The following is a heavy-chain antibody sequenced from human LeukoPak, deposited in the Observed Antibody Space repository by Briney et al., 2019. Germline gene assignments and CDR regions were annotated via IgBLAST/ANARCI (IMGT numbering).Heavy chain of an antibody. CDR1: GGSFSGYY. J-gene: IGHJ6*02. CDR3: ARDRSAPRTTFRKSYYYYGMDV. CDR2: INLSGST. Sequence: SETLSLTCAVYGGSFSGYYWSWIRQPPGKGLEWIGEINLSGSTNYNPSLKSRVTISVDTSKNQFSLKLSSVTAADTAVYYCARDRSAPRTTFRKSYYYYGMDVWGQGTTVTVSS. D-gene: IGHD1-7*01. V-gene: IGHV4-34*01.